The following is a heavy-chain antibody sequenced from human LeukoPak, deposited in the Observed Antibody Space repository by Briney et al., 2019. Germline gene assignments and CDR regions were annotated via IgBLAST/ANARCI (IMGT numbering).Heavy chain of an antibody. J-gene: IGHJ4*02. CDR2: INPNSGGT. V-gene: IGHV1-2*02. CDR3: ARERSSSWYGGLDY. Sequence: ASVKVSCKASGYTFTGYYMHWVRQAPGQGLEWMGWINPNSGGTNYAQKFQGRVTMTRDTSISTAYMELSRLRSDDTAVYYCARERSSSWYGGLDYWGQGTLVTVSS. CDR1: GYTFTGYY. D-gene: IGHD6-13*01.